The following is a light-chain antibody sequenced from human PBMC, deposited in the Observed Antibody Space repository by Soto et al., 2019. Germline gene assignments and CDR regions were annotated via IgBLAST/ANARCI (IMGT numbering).Light chain of an antibody. CDR3: QQSYSTPIT. CDR1: QDISAW. V-gene: IGKV1-5*03. J-gene: IGKJ5*01. Sequence: DIQMTQSPSTLSASVGDIVTITCRASQDISAWLAWYQQKPGKPPKLVIYKATALETGVPSRFSGSGSGTEFTLTISSLQPEDFATYYCQQSYSTPITFGQGTRLEIK. CDR2: KAT.